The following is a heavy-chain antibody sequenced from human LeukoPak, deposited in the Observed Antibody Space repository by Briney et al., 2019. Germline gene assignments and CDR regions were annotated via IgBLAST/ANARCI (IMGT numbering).Heavy chain of an antibody. CDR2: IYSGGST. V-gene: IGHV3-66*01. Sequence: PGGSLRLSCAASGFTVSSNYMSWVRQAPGKGLEWVAVIYSGGSTYYADSVKGRFTISRDNSKNTLYLQMNSLRAEDTAVYYCARYYGDYYYYGMDVWGQGTTVTVSS. D-gene: IGHD4-17*01. CDR1: GFTVSSNY. CDR3: ARYYGDYYYYGMDV. J-gene: IGHJ6*02.